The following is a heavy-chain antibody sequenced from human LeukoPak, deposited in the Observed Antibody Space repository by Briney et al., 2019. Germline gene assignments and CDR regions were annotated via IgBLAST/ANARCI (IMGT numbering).Heavy chain of an antibody. Sequence: PGGSVTHSCGVSGFTFSSHDMNWVRPAPGKGLVWCSSITNATSSYIYYADAMTGRFTIYRDDAKNSLYLQMDSLRAEDTAVYYCARDYGGPHYFDYWGQGTLVTVS. CDR3: ARDYGGPHYFDY. V-gene: IGHV3-21*01. CDR1: GFTFSSHD. J-gene: IGHJ4*02. CDR2: ITNATSSYI. D-gene: IGHD4/OR15-4a*01.